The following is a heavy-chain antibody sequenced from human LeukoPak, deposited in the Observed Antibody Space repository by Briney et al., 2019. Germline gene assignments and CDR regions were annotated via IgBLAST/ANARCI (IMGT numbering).Heavy chain of an antibody. J-gene: IGHJ4*02. D-gene: IGHD6-6*01. CDR1: GFSLGGYG. V-gene: IGHV3-30-3*01. CDR3: ARVRAAHYYDY. Sequence: GGSLRLSCAASGFSLGGYGMHWVRQAPGKGLEWVAVVSYDGSKKYYADSVKGRFTISRDNSKNTQYLEMNSLKVEDTAVYYCARVRAAHYYDYWGQGTLVTVSS. CDR2: VSYDGSKK.